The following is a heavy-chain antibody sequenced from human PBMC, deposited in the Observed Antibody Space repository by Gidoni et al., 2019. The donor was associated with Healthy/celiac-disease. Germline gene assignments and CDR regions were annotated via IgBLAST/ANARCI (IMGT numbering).Heavy chain of an antibody. D-gene: IGHD3-10*01. V-gene: IGHV2-70*15. J-gene: IGHJ4*02. CDR3: ARISWRIRGSGSQNQPFDY. CDR2: IDWDDDK. CDR1: GFSLSTSGMF. Sequence: QVTLRESGLALVKPTQTLTLTCTFSGFSLSTSGMFVRWIRQPPGKALEWLARIDWDDDKYYSSSLKPRLTISKDTSKNQVVLTMTNMEPVDTATDYWARISWRIRGSGSQNQPFDYWGQGTLVTVSS.